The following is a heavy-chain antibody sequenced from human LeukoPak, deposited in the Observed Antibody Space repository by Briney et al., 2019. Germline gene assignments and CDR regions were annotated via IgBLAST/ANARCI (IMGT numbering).Heavy chain of an antibody. J-gene: IGHJ6*03. Sequence: ASVKVSCKASGYTFTGYYMHWVRQAPGQGLEWMGWINPNSGGTNYAQKFQGRVTMTRDTSISTAYMELSRLRSDDTAVYYCARDHEPMGAYYYYMDVWGKGTTVTISS. D-gene: IGHD3-10*01. CDR2: INPNSGGT. CDR3: ARDHEPMGAYYYYMDV. V-gene: IGHV1-2*02. CDR1: GYTFTGYY.